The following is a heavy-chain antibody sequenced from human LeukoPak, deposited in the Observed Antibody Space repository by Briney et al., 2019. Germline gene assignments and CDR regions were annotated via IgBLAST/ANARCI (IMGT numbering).Heavy chain of an antibody. D-gene: IGHD3-22*01. CDR2: ISDSGGST. V-gene: IGHV3-23*01. Sequence: GGSLRLSCAVSGITLRNYGMSWVRQAPGKGLEWVAGISDSGGSTNYADSVKGRFTISRDNPKNTLYLQMNSLRAEDTAVYFCAKRGVVIRVILVGLHKEAYYFDSWGQRALVTVSS. J-gene: IGHJ4*02. CDR1: GITLRNYG. CDR3: AKRGVVIRVILVGLHKEAYYFDS.